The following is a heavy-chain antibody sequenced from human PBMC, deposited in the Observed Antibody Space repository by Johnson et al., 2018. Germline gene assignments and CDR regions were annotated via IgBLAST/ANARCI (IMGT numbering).Heavy chain of an antibody. J-gene: IGHJ6*02. D-gene: IGHD2-15*01. V-gene: IGHV1-58*01. CDR1: GFTFTSSA. Sequence: QLVESGPEVKKXGTSVKVSCKASGFTFTSSAVQWVRQARGQRLEWIGWIVVGSGNTNYAQKFQERVTITRDMSTSTAYMELRSLRSEDTAVYYWAADIGYCSGGSCYSSKLYGMDVWGQGTTVTVSS. CDR3: AADIGYCSGGSCYSSKLYGMDV. CDR2: IVVGSGNT.